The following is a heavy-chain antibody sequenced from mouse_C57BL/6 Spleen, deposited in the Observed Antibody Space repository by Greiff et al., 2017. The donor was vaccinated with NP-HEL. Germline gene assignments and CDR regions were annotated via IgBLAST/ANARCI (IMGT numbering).Heavy chain of an antibody. J-gene: IGHJ4*01. CDR2: ISYSGST. V-gene: IGHV3-1*01. D-gene: IGHD2-1*01. CDR3: AREGNYGALDY. Sequence: VQLQQSGPGMVKPSQSLSLTCTVTGYSITSGYDWHWIRHFPGNKLEWMGYISYSGSTNYNPSLKSRTSITHDTSNNHFFRKLNSVTTEDTATYYCAREGNYGALDYWGQGTSVTVSS. CDR1: GYSITSGYD.